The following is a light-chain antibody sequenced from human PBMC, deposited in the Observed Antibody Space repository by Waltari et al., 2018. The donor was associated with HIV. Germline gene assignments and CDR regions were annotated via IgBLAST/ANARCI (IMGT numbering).Light chain of an antibody. Sequence: QSVLTQPPSVSAAPGQKVTIPCSGSTSIIGNNFVSWYQQFPGTAPKLLIYYNNKRPSGIPDRFSGSRSGTSATLGITGLQTGDEAEYYCGTWDNSLSAWVFGGGTKVTVL. CDR1: TSIIGNNF. V-gene: IGLV1-51*01. CDR3: GTWDNSLSAWV. CDR2: YNN. J-gene: IGLJ3*02.